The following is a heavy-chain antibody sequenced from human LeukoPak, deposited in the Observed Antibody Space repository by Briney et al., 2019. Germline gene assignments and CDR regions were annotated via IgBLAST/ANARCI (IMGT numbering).Heavy chain of an antibody. Sequence: PGGSLRPSCAASGFTFSNAGMSWVRHAPGKGLEWVGRIKSKTDGWTTDYAAPVKGRFTISRADSKNTLYLQMNSLKTEDTAVYYCTTDIVGAPFDYWGQGALVTVSS. CDR3: TTDIVGAPFDY. V-gene: IGHV3-15*01. D-gene: IGHD1-26*01. CDR2: IKSKTDGWTT. CDR1: GFTFSNAG. J-gene: IGHJ4*02.